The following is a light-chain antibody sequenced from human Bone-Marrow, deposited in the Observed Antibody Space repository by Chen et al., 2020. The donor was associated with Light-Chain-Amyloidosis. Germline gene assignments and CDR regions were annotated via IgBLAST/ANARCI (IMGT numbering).Light chain of an antibody. CDR1: QSVTSY. CDR3: QQRYNWPPVT. CDR2: DAS. Sequence: EIVLTQSPATVSLSPGDKATLSCRASQSVTSYLAWYQQRPGQAPRLLIYDASKRANGIPARFSGSGFGTDFTLTISILEPEDFAVYYCQQRYNWPPVTFGGGIKVEIK. J-gene: IGKJ4*01. V-gene: IGKV3-11*01.